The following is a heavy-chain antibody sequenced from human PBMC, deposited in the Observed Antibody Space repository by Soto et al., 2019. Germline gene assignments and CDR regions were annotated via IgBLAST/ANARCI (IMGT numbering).Heavy chain of an antibody. CDR3: ARVNGADYYGRAV. Sequence: QVQLQESGPGLVKPSGTLSLTCAVSGGSISSSNWWSWVRQPPGKGLEWIGEIYHSGSTNYNPSLKRRVTLAVDKSKNQSALKLSSVTAADTAMYYLARVNGADYYGRAVWGQGATVTVSS. CDR1: GGSISSSNW. J-gene: IGHJ6*02. D-gene: IGHD4-17*01. V-gene: IGHV4-4*02. CDR2: IYHSGST.